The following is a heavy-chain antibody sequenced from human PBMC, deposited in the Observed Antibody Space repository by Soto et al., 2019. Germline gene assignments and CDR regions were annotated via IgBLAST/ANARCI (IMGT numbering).Heavy chain of an antibody. CDR1: GFTFRSSA. D-gene: IGHD6-13*01. V-gene: IGHV3-23*01. Sequence: GGSLRLSCAASGFTFRSSAMSWVRQAPGKGLEWVSVISGSGGNTYYADSVKGRFTISRDNSKNTLYLQMNSLRAEDTAVYYCAKGLYSSSWLQYFDYWGQGTLVTVSS. CDR3: AKGLYSSSWLQYFDY. CDR2: ISGSGGNT. J-gene: IGHJ4*02.